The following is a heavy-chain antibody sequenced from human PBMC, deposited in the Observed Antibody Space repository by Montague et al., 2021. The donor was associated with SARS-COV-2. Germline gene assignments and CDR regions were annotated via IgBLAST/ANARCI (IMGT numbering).Heavy chain of an antibody. D-gene: IGHD4-11*01. J-gene: IGHJ2*01. Sequence: SLRLSCATSGFTFNHSGIHWVRQAPGKGLVWVSRITNEAANTLYAVSVKGRFTVSRDDAKNTIYLQMNSLRVEDTAVYYCAVTVNWYFDLWGRGTLVTVSS. V-gene: IGHV3-74*01. CDR3: AVTVNWYFDL. CDR1: GFTFNHSG. CDR2: ITNEAANT.